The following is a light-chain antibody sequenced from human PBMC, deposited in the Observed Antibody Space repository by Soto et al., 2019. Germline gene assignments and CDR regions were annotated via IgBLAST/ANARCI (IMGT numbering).Light chain of an antibody. Sequence: QSALTQPASVSGSPGQSITISCTGTSSDVGGYNYVSWYQQHPGKAPKLMIYDGSNRPSGVSNRFSGSKSGNTASLTISGLQDEDEADYYCSSYTSSSTLVFGTGTKVTVL. J-gene: IGLJ1*01. CDR3: SSYTSSSTLV. CDR1: SSDVGGYNY. V-gene: IGLV2-14*01. CDR2: DGS.